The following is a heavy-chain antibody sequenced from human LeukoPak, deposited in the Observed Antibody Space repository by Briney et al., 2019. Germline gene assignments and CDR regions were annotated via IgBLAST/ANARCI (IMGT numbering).Heavy chain of an antibody. D-gene: IGHD6-19*01. V-gene: IGHV3-15*01. Sequence: GGSLRLSCAASGFTFSNAWMSWVRQAPGKGLEWVGRIKSKTDGGTTDYAAPVKGRFTISRDDSKNTLYLQMNSLKTEDTAVYYCTTDGGGGTEIIAVVGYWGQGTLVTVSS. J-gene: IGHJ4*02. CDR1: GFTFSNAW. CDR2: IKSKTDGGTT. CDR3: TTDGGGGTEIIAVVGY.